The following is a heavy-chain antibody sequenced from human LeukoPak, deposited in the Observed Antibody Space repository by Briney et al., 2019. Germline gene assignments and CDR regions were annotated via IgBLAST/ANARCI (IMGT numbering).Heavy chain of an antibody. CDR1: GFPFSSYA. CDR2: ITGSGSDT. D-gene: IGHD2-15*01. CDR3: AKGTEGYCSGTICYPFDY. V-gene: IGHV3-23*01. Sequence: GGSLRLSCEASGFPFSSYAMNWVRQVPGKGLEWVSSITGSGSDTYFVDSVKGRFTISRDNSKNTLYLQLNSLRAEDTAEYYCAKGTEGYCSGTICYPFDYWGRGTLVTVSS. J-gene: IGHJ4*02.